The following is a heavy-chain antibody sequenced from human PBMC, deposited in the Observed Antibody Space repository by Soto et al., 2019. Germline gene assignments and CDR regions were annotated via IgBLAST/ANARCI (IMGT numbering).Heavy chain of an antibody. D-gene: IGHD1-26*01. CDR2: TSPYTGKT. Sequence: QVLLVQSGGEVRKPGASVNVSCKASGYKFTNYGIAWVRRAPGQRFEWMGWTSPYTGKTKYAERLQGRITMTTDPSTSTAYMELRSLTSDDTDVYYCARRWASDWFDPWGQGTLVTVSS. CDR3: ARRWASDWFDP. J-gene: IGHJ5*02. V-gene: IGHV1-18*01. CDR1: GYKFTNYG.